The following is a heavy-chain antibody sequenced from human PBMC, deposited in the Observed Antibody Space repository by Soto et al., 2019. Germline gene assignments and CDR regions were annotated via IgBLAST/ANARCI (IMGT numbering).Heavy chain of an antibody. Sequence: GASVKVSCKPSGYNFTSYHIYWVRQATGQGLEWLGWMNPDSGNTGYAQKFQGRVTMTRNTSTSTAYMELSSLRSEDTAVYYCARWSITVFGVIIMGGLDYWG. V-gene: IGHV1-8*01. CDR2: MNPDSGNT. CDR1: GYNFTSYH. D-gene: IGHD3-3*01. CDR3: ARWSITVFGVIIMGGLDY. J-gene: IGHJ4*01.